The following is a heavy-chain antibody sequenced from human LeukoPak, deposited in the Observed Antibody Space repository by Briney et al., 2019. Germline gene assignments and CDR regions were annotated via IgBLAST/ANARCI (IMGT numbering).Heavy chain of an antibody. CDR2: ISAYNGNT. V-gene: IGHV1-18*01. J-gene: IGHJ3*02. CDR1: GYTFTSYG. CDR3: ARAIEAAAGTYDAFDI. D-gene: IGHD6-13*01. Sequence: ASVKVSCKASGYTFTSYGISWVRQAPGQGLEWMGWISAYNGNTNYAQKLQGRVTMTTDTSTSTAYMELRSLRSDDTAVYYCARAIEAAAGTYDAFDIWGQGTMVTVSS.